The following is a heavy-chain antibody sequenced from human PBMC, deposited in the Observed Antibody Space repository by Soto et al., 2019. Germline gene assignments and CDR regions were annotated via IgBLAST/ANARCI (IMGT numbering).Heavy chain of an antibody. CDR2: IYSGSNT. J-gene: IGHJ4*02. D-gene: IGHD6-13*01. Sequence: EVQLVESGGGLVQPGGSLRLSCAASGFTVSSNYMSWVRQAPGKGLEWVSFIYSGSNTYYADSVKGRFTISRDISENTLYLQMNSLRAEDTAVYYCARAARGIAAAVHFDYWGQGTLVTVSS. V-gene: IGHV3-66*01. CDR1: GFTVSSNY. CDR3: ARAARGIAAAVHFDY.